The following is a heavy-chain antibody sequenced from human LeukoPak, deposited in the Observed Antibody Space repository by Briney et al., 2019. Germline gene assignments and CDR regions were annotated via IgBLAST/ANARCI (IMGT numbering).Heavy chain of an antibody. J-gene: IGHJ4*02. V-gene: IGHV1-18*01. CDR2: ISAYNGNT. Sequence: ASVKVSCKASGYTFTSYGISWVRQAPGRGLEWMGWISAYNGNTNYAQKLQGRVTMITDTSTSTAYMELRSLRSDDSAIYYCARAAYGDYHFDYWGQGTLVTVSS. D-gene: IGHD4-17*01. CDR3: ARAAYGDYHFDY. CDR1: GYTFTSYG.